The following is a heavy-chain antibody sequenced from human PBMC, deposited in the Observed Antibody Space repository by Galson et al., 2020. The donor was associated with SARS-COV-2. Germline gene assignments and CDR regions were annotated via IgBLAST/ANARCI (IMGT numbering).Heavy chain of an antibody. D-gene: IGHD3-22*01. J-gene: IGHJ6*02. CDR1: GGTFSSYA. CDR3: ARDLWKYYYDSSGPRKDYYYYGMDG. CDR2: IIPIFGTA. Sequence: SVKVSCKASGGTFSSYAISWVRQAPGQGLEWMGGIIPIFGTANYAQKFQGRVTITADESTSTAYMELSSLRSEDTAVYYCARDLWKYYYDSSGPRKDYYYYGMDGWGQGTTVTVSS. V-gene: IGHV1-69*13.